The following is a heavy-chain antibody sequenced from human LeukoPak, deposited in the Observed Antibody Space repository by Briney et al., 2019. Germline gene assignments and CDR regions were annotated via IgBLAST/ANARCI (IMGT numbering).Heavy chain of an antibody. V-gene: IGHV4-59*01. D-gene: IGHD5-24*01. CDR2: IYYSGST. Sequence: PSETLSLTCTVSGGSISSYYWSWIRQPPGKGLEWIGYIYYSGSTNYNPSLKSRVTISVDTSKNQFSLKLSSVTAADTAVYYCARRRDGYNLDAFDIWGQGTMVTVSS. CDR3: ARRRDGYNLDAFDI. CDR1: GGSISSYY. J-gene: IGHJ3*02.